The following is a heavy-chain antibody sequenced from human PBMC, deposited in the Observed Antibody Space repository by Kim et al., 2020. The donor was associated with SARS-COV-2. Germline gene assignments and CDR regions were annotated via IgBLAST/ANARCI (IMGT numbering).Heavy chain of an antibody. J-gene: IGHJ6*02. Sequence: ADSVKGRITISRDKAKNSLYLQMNSLRAEDTALYYCAKDIKDYSYSGMDVWGQGTTVTVSS. V-gene: IGHV3-9*01. CDR3: AKDIKDYSYSGMDV. D-gene: IGHD2-15*01.